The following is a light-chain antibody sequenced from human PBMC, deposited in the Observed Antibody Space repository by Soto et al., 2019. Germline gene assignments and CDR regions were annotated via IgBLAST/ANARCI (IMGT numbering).Light chain of an antibody. V-gene: IGKV3-15*01. CDR1: QTLSVN. Sequence: EIVVTQSPATLSVSPGERATLSCRATQTLSVNLAWYQQKPGQAPRLLIYGASRRATGIPARFSGSGSGTEFTLTISSLQSEDFAVYYCQQYNDWPRTFGQGTKVEVK. CDR3: QQYNDWPRT. J-gene: IGKJ1*01. CDR2: GAS.